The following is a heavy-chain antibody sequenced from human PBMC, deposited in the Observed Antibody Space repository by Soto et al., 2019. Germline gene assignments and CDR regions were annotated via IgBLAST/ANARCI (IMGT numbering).Heavy chain of an antibody. D-gene: IGHD6-19*01. Sequence: QVQLVQSGAEEKKPGASVKVSCKASGYTFTSYAMHWVRQAPGQRLEWMGWINAGNGNTKYSQKFQGRVTITRDTSASTTYMELRSLNSEDTAVYSCARHGSAWDYWGQGTLVTVSS. CDR1: GYTFTSYA. J-gene: IGHJ4*02. CDR2: INAGNGNT. CDR3: ARHGSAWDY. V-gene: IGHV1-3*05.